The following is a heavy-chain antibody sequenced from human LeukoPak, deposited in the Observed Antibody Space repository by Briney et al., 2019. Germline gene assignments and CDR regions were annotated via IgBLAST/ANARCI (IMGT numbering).Heavy chain of an antibody. V-gene: IGHV3-74*01. D-gene: IGHD3-22*01. CDR2: IRSDGSST. J-gene: IGHJ4*02. Sequence: GGSLRLSCAASGFTFSSYWMHWVRQAPGKGPVWVARIRSDGSSTDYADSVKGRFTISRDNAKNTLYLQRNSLRAEDTAVYYCAREQGYYSVPGYWGQGTLVTVSS. CDR3: AREQGYYSVPGY. CDR1: GFTFSSYW.